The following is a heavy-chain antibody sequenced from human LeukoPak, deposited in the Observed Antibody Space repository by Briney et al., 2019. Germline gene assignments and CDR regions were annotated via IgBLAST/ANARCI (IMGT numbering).Heavy chain of an antibody. D-gene: IGHD2/OR15-2a*01. J-gene: IGHJ4*02. Sequence: GGSLRLSCAASGFTFDDYAMHWVRQAPGKGLEWVSGISWNSGSIGYADSVKGRFTISRDNAKNSLYLQMNSLRAEDTAVYYCARELNSPFDYWGQGTLVTVSS. V-gene: IGHV3-9*01. CDR2: ISWNSGSI. CDR3: ARELNSPFDY. CDR1: GFTFDDYA.